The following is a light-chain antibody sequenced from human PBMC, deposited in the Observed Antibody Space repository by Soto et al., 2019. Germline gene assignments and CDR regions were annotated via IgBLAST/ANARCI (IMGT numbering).Light chain of an antibody. CDR2: DAS. CDR3: QQYLPGRKYT. CDR1: QSVSRN. V-gene: IGKV3-11*01. Sequence: EIVLTQSPATMSLSPGERATLSCRTSQSVSRNLAWYQQKPGQAPRLLIYDASQRATGIAARFSGSGSGTDFTLTISSLEPEDVAVYYCQQYLPGRKYTFGQGTRLEMK. J-gene: IGKJ2*01.